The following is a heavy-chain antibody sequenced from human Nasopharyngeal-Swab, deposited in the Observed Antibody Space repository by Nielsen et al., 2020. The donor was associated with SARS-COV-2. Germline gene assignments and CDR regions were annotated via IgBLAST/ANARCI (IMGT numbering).Heavy chain of an antibody. V-gene: IGHV2-5*02. D-gene: IGHD6-13*01. CDR2: LYLDDEK. CDR1: VFSLRTSAVG. CDR3: AHSSPYTNSWYWFDP. Sequence: SGSTLVTPTDTLTLTCTFTVFSLRTSAVGVGWIRPPPGKALDWLSLLYLDDEKIYSPSLKNRLTVTRDTSKNLVVLTMTNMDPVDTATYYRAHSSPYTNSWYWFDPWGQGTRVTVSS. J-gene: IGHJ5*02.